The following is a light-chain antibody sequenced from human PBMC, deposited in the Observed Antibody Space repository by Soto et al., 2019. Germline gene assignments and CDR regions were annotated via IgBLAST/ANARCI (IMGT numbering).Light chain of an antibody. CDR2: DAS. CDR1: QSFSSY. V-gene: IGKV3-11*01. J-gene: IGKJ5*01. CDR3: QQRSNWPPIT. Sequence: EIVLTQSPATLSLSPGDRATLSCRASQSFSSYLAWYQQKPGQAPRLLIYDASNRATGIPARFSGGGSGTDFTLTIDNLEPEDFAIYYCQQRSNWPPITFGQGTRLENK.